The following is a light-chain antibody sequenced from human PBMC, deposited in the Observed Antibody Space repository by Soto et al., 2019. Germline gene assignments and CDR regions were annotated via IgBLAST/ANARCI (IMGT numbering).Light chain of an antibody. Sequence: QSALTQPPSASGSPGQSLTISCTGTSSDVGGYNYVSWYQQHPGKAPKLVIYEVSKRPSGVPDRFSGSKSGNTASLTVSGLQAEDEADYYCSSYAGSNNLVFGGGTKVTVL. J-gene: IGLJ2*01. CDR2: EVS. V-gene: IGLV2-8*01. CDR1: SSDVGGYNY. CDR3: SSYAGSNNLV.